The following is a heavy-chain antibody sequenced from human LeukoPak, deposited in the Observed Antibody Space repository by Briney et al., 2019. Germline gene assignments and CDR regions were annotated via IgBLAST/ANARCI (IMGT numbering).Heavy chain of an antibody. CDR3: AKTGTPWYYFDY. Sequence: GGSLRLSCAASGFTFSSYSMNWVRQAPGKGLEWVSSISSSSSYIYYADSVKGRFTISRDNAKNSLYLQMNSLRAGDTAVYYCAKTGTPWYYFDYWGQGTLVTVSS. CDR1: GFTFSSYS. CDR2: ISSSSSYI. V-gene: IGHV3-21*01. D-gene: IGHD1-1*01. J-gene: IGHJ4*02.